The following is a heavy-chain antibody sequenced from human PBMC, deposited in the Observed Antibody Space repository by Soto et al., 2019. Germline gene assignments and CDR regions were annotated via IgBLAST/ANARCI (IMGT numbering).Heavy chain of an antibody. D-gene: IGHD5-12*01. Sequence: SETLSLTCTVSGGSISSYYWNWIRQPPGKGLEWIGYIYYSGSTNYNPSLKSRVTISVDTSKNQFSLKLSSVTAADTAVYYCARGPYSGYVGSYYMGVWGKGTTVTVSS. J-gene: IGHJ6*03. CDR3: ARGPYSGYVGSYYMGV. V-gene: IGHV4-59*01. CDR1: GGSISSYY. CDR2: IYYSGST.